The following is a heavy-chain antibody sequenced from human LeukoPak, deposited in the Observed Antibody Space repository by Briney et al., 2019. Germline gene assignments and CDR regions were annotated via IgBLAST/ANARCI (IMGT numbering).Heavy chain of an antibody. V-gene: IGHV4-59*08. Sequence: SETLSLTCTVSGGSISSYYWSWIRQPPGKGLEWIGYIYYSGSTNYNPSLKSRVTISVDTSKNQFSLKLSSVTAADTAVYYCARQMVRGVIITDWFDPWGQGTLVTVSS. CDR3: ARQMVRGVIITDWFDP. CDR2: IYYSGST. D-gene: IGHD3-10*01. CDR1: GGSISSYY. J-gene: IGHJ5*02.